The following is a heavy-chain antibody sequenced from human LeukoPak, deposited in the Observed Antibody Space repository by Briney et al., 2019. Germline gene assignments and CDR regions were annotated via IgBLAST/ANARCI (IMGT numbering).Heavy chain of an antibody. Sequence: GSLRLSCAASGFTFSSYWMSWVRQAPGKGLEWVANIKQDGSEKYYVDSVKGRFTISRDNAKNSLYLQMNSLRAEDTAVYYCARDAGEDWYWGYYYYGMDVWGQGTMVTVSS. CDR2: IKQDGSEK. CDR1: GFTFSSYW. D-gene: IGHD2-8*02. CDR3: ARDAGEDWYWGYYYYGMDV. J-gene: IGHJ6*02. V-gene: IGHV3-7*01.